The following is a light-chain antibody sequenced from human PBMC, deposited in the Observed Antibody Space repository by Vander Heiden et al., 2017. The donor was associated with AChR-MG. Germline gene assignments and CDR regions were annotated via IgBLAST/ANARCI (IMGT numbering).Light chain of an antibody. J-gene: IGLJ1*01. CDR1: VLAKKY. CDR2: KDN. CDR3: QSGDSRTAV. Sequence: SRELTQPPSVSVSPGQTAIITCSGDVLAKKYSYWYQQRPGQAPRRVVFKDNERPSGIPERFSGSSSGTIVTLTITDVQAEDEADYYCQSGDSRTAVCGTGTKVTVL. V-gene: IGLV3-25*03.